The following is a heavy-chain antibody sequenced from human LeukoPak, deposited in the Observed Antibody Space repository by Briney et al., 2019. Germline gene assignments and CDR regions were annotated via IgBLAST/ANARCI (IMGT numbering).Heavy chain of an antibody. CDR1: GFTVSSNY. Sequence: PGGSLRLSCAASGFTVSSNYMSWVRQAPGKGLEWVSVIYSGGSTYYADSVKGRFTISRDNSKNTLYLQMNSLRAEDAAVYYRARAGYYDSSGYYLDYWGQGTLVTVSS. CDR2: IYSGGST. CDR3: ARAGYYDSSGYYLDY. J-gene: IGHJ4*02. D-gene: IGHD3-22*01. V-gene: IGHV3-66*02.